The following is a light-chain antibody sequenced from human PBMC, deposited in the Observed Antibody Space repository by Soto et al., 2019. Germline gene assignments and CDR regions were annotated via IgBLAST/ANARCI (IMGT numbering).Light chain of an antibody. V-gene: IGKV1-5*01. J-gene: IGKJ1*01. CDR1: QSISSW. CDR3: QQYNSYSWT. CDR2: DAS. Sequence: IPMTQSPSTLSASVGDRVTITCRASQSISSWLAWYQQKPGKAPRLLIYDASSLQSGVPSRFSGSGSGTEFTLTISSLQPDDFATFYCQQYNSYSWTFGQGTKV.